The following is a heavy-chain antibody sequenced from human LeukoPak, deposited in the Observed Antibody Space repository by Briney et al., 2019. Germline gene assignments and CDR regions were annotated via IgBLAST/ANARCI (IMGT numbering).Heavy chain of an antibody. J-gene: IGHJ4*02. CDR3: AREGESGYVWGSYRNFDY. D-gene: IGHD3-16*02. V-gene: IGHV3-7*01. CDR1: GFTFSSYW. Sequence: GGSLRLSCAASGFTFSSYWMSSVRQAPGKGLEWVANIKQDGSEKYYVDSVKVRFTISRDNAKNSLYLKMNSLRAEDTAVYYCAREGESGYVWGSYRNFDYWGQGTLVTVSS. CDR2: IKQDGSEK.